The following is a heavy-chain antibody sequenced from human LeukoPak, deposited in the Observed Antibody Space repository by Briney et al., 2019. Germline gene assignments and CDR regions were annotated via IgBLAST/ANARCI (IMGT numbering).Heavy chain of an antibody. CDR2: ISSSSVYI. D-gene: IGHD5-18*01. Sequence: GGSLRLSCAASGFTFNTYTMNWVRQAPGKGLEWVSSISSSSVYIYYADSVKGRFTISRDNAKNSLYLQMNSLRAEDTAVYSCARDRRVQLWSPAGFDYWGQGTLVTVSS. J-gene: IGHJ4*02. CDR3: ARDRRVQLWSPAGFDY. V-gene: IGHV3-21*01. CDR1: GFTFNTYT.